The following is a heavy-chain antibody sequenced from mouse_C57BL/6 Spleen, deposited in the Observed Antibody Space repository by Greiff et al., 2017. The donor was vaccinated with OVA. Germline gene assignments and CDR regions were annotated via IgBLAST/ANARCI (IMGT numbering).Heavy chain of an antibody. V-gene: IGHV1-26*01. Sequence: VQLQQSGPELVKPGASVKISCKASGYTFTDYYMNWVKQSHGKSLEWIGDINPNNGGTSYNQKFKGKATLTVDKSSSTAYMELRSLTSEDSAVYYCARFCDWGNYWGQGTTLTVSS. J-gene: IGHJ2*01. CDR3: ARFCDWGNY. D-gene: IGHD6-1*01. CDR1: GYTFTDYY. CDR2: INPNNGGT.